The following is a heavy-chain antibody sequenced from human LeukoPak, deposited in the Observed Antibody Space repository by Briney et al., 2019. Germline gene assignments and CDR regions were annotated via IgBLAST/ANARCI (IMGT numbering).Heavy chain of an antibody. J-gene: IGHJ4*02. CDR2: IKQDGSDK. CDR3: AKVATAGYYWDFFDY. V-gene: IGHV3-7*01. CDR1: RFTFSSYW. Sequence: GGSLRLSCAASRFTFSSYWVSWVRQAPGKGLEWVASIKQDGSDKYYVDSVKGRFTISRDNAKNSLYLQMTSLRADDTAIYYCAKVATAGYYWDFFDYWGQGTLVTVSS. D-gene: IGHD3-9*01.